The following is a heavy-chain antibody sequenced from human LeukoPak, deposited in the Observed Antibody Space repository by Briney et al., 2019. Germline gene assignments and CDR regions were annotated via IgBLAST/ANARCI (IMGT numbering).Heavy chain of an antibody. CDR3: ARAGGTLLPPYWYYGMDV. CDR2: IIPIFGTA. D-gene: IGHD3-16*01. CDR1: GGTFSSYA. V-gene: IGHV1-69*05. Sequence: GASVKVSCKASGGTFSSYAISWVRQAPGQGLEWIGGIIPIFGTANYAQKFQGRVTITTDESTSTAYMELSSLRSEDTAVYYCARAGGTLLPPYWYYGMDVWGQGTTVTVSS. J-gene: IGHJ6*02.